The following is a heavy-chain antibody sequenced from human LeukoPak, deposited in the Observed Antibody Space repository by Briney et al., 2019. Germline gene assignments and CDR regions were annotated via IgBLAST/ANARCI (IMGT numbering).Heavy chain of an antibody. J-gene: IGHJ4*02. CDR2: IYPGDSDT. D-gene: IGHD2/OR15-2a*01. V-gene: IGHV5-51*01. CDR3: ARLNRAEDFDY. CDR1: GNSFTSSW. Sequence: GESLKISCKGSGNSFTSSWIGWVRQMPGKGLEWMGIIYPGDSDTKYSPSFQGQVTISADKSINTAYLQWSSLRASGTAMYYCARLNRAEDFDYWGQGTLVTVSS.